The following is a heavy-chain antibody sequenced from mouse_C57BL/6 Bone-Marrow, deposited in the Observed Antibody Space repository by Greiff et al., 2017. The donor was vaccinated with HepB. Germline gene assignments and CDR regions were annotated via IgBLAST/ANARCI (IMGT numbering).Heavy chain of an antibody. J-gene: IGHJ4*01. Sequence: VQLQQPGAELVKPGASVKMSCKASGYTFTSYWITWVKQRPGQGLEWIGDIYPGSGSTNYNEKFKSKATLTVDTSSSTAYMQLSSLTSEDSAVYYCARGVPGSSYAMDYWGQGTSVTVSS. CDR1: GYTFTSYW. CDR2: IYPGSGST. D-gene: IGHD1-1*01. V-gene: IGHV1-55*01. CDR3: ARGVPGSSYAMDY.